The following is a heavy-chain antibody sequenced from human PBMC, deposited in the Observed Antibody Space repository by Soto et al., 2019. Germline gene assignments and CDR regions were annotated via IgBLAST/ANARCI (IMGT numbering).Heavy chain of an antibody. CDR1: GFTFSGYG. D-gene: IGHD4-4*01. Sequence: QVQLVESGGGVVQPGTSLRLSCAVSGFTFSGYGMHWVRQAPGKGLEWVAVILFDGSNKNYAESVKGRFTISRDDSKNNMYLQMNSLRAEDTAVYYCTRDRDSRRGWDYIDHWGQGTLVTVSS. J-gene: IGHJ4*02. CDR3: TRDRDSRRGWDYIDH. CDR2: ILFDGSNK. V-gene: IGHV3-33*01.